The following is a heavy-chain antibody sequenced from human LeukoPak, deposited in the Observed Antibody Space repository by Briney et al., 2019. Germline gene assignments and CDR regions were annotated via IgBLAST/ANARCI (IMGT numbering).Heavy chain of an antibody. CDR1: GYTFTGYY. J-gene: IGHJ6*03. CDR2: INPNSGGT. V-gene: IGHV1-2*02. D-gene: IGHD3-22*01. CDR3: ARARASSGYYYDYYYYYMDV. Sequence: ASVTVSCKASGYTFTGYYMHWVRQAPGQGMEWMGWINPNSGGTNYAQKFQGRVTITRDTSISTAYMELSRLRSDDTAVYYCARARASSGYYYDYYYYYMDVWGKGTTVTVSS.